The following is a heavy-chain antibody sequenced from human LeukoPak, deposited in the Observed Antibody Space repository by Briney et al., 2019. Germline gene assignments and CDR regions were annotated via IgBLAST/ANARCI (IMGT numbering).Heavy chain of an antibody. Sequence: GESLKISCKGSGYRFTSYWIGWVRQMPGKGLEWMGIIYPGDSDTRYSPSFQGQVTISADKSISTAYLQWSSLKASDTAMYYCAKTASQLGNWFDPWGQGTLVTVSS. CDR3: AKTASQLGNWFDP. V-gene: IGHV5-51*01. J-gene: IGHJ5*02. CDR2: IYPGDSDT. D-gene: IGHD5-18*01. CDR1: GYRFTSYW.